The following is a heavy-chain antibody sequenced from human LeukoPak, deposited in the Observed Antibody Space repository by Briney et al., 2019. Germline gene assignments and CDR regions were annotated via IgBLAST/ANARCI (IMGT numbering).Heavy chain of an antibody. CDR1: GYTFTSYY. Sequence: VSVNVSYKASGYTFTSYYMHWVRQAPGQRLECMGIINPSGGSTSYPQNFQGRVTMTRNTSTRTVYMELSSLRSADTAVHYYGSASDSTGYYAPQHYFDYWRQGTLLTVPP. V-gene: IGHV1-46*01. J-gene: IGHJ4*02. D-gene: IGHD3-22*01. CDR3: GSASDSTGYYAPQHYFDY. CDR2: INPSGGST.